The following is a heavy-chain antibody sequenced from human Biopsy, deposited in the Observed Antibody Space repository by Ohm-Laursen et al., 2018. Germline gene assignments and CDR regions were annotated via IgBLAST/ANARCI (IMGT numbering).Heavy chain of an antibody. J-gene: IGHJ5*02. D-gene: IGHD3-22*01. V-gene: IGHV4-31*01. CDR1: GGSISSGGSY. Sequence: PSETLSLTCTVSGGSISSGGSYWSWIRQRPGKGLEWIGHIFNSANTYYNPSLKNLITISGDTSKNQFSLKLNSVTAADTAVYYCARGDYFDSNGYFWFDPWGQGTLVTVSS. CDR3: ARGDYFDSNGYFWFDP. CDR2: IFNSANT.